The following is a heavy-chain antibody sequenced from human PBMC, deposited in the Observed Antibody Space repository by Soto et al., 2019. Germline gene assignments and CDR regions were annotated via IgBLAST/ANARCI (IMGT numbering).Heavy chain of an antibody. D-gene: IGHD6-13*01. J-gene: IGHJ5*02. CDR3: ARGGSGDLTAAAGRTNWFDP. CDR2: ISWSRGNI. CDR1: GFTFDDYA. Sequence: EVQLVESGGGVVQPGRSLRLSCTGSGFTFDDYAMYWVRQRPGAGLEWVAGISWSRGNIAHADSVKGRFTVSRDNDMSSLYLHMNSLRVEDTAMYYCARGGSGDLTAAAGRTNWFDPWGQGTLVIVSS. V-gene: IGHV3-9*01.